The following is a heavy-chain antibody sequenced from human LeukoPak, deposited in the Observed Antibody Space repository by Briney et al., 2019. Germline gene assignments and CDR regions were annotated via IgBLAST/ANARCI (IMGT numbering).Heavy chain of an antibody. CDR2: ISGSGGST. Sequence: GGSLRLSCAASGFTFSSYAMSWVRQAPGEGLEWVSAISGSGGSTYYADSVKGRFTISRDNSKNTLYLQMNSLRAEDTAVYYCARLVPAARHSYYYYMDVWGKGTTVTVSS. J-gene: IGHJ6*03. CDR3: ARLVPAARHSYYYYMDV. D-gene: IGHD2-2*01. CDR1: GFTFSSYA. V-gene: IGHV3-23*01.